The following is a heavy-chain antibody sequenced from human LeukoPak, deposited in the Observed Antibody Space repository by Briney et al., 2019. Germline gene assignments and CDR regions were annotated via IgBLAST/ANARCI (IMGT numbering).Heavy chain of an antibody. J-gene: IGHJ4*02. D-gene: IGHD3/OR15-3a*01. Sequence: ASVKVSCKASGYTFTGFDIHWLRQAPGQGLECMGWLNSNNGGTDLAQKFEGRLTLTRDTSINTAYMELNSLRSDDTAIYYCARKSLWTIDFWGQGSLVTVSS. CDR1: GYTFTGFD. CDR3: ARKSLWTIDF. V-gene: IGHV1-2*02. CDR2: LNSNNGGT.